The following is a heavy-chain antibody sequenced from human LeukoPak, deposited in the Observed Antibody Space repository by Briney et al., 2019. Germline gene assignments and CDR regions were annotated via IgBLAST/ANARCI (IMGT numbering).Heavy chain of an antibody. Sequence: GGSLRLSCAASGFTFSSYSMNWVRQAPGKGLEWVSSISSSSSYIYYADSVKGRFTISRDNAKNSLYLQMNSLRAEDTAVYYCARAGNCGGDCHWFDPWGQGTLVTVSS. CDR1: GFTFSSYS. J-gene: IGHJ5*02. V-gene: IGHV3-21*01. CDR3: ARAGNCGGDCHWFDP. CDR2: ISSSSSYI. D-gene: IGHD2-21*02.